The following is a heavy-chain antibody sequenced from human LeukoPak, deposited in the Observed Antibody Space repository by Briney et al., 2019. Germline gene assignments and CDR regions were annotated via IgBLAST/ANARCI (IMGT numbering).Heavy chain of an antibody. CDR3: VRDGNYDLDV. Sequence: GGSLRLSCAASGFTFSSYWMHWVRQVPVKGLMWVSRVRSDGTGPTYAASVKGRFTISRDNAKNTLYLQMNSLRVEDTAVYYCVRDGNYDLDVWGQGTTVTVSS. V-gene: IGHV3-74*03. CDR2: VRSDGTGP. J-gene: IGHJ6*02. CDR1: GFTFSSYW.